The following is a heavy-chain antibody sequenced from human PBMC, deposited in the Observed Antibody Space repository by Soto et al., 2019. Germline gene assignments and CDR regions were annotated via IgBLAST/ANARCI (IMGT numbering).Heavy chain of an antibody. CDR1: GGSISSPYY. CDR3: ARRSGGGYLTLGY. CDR2: IYYGGST. V-gene: IGHV4-39*01. J-gene: IGHJ4*02. Sequence: QLQLQESGPGLVKPSETLSLTCTVSGGSISSPYYWGWIRQSPGKGLEWIGDIYYGGSTYYNPSLKSRVTISVDTSKNQFALQLSSVTAADTAVYYGARRSGGGYLTLGYWGQGTLVTVSS. D-gene: IGHD1-26*01.